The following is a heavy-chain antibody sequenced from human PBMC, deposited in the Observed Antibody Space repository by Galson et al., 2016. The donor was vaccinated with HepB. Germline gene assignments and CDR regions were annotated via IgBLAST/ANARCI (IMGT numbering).Heavy chain of an antibody. CDR2: MFYSGST. D-gene: IGHD3-22*01. CDR3: ASLYDPSGYYPSYFDY. J-gene: IGHJ4*02. V-gene: IGHV4-39*01. Sequence: ETLSLTCTVSGGSIVSSSYYWGWIRQPPGKGLDWIGNMFYSGSTYYNPSLKSRVTISVDTSKNQFSLKLSSVTAADTAVYYCASLYDPSGYYPSYFDYWGQGALVTVSS. CDR1: GGSIVSSSYY.